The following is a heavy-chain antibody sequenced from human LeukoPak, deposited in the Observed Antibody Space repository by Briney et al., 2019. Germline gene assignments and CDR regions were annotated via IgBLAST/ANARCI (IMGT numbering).Heavy chain of an antibody. J-gene: IGHJ4*02. CDR2: VNNDGSST. CDR1: GFIFSNYW. V-gene: IGHV3-74*03. CDR3: AKGGLRVTDY. Sequence: QPGGSLRLSCAASGFIFSNYWMHWVRQASGKGLVWVSRVNNDGSSTTYADSVKGRFTISRDNAKNTLYLQMNSLRAEDTAVYYCAKGGLRVTDYWGQGTLVTVSS. D-gene: IGHD5/OR15-5a*01.